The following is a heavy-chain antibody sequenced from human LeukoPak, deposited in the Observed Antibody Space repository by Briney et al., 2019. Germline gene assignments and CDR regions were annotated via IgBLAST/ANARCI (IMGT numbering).Heavy chain of an antibody. CDR3: ARDRGYYDSSGRPTYNRFDP. D-gene: IGHD3-22*01. Sequence: SVKVSCKASGGTFSSYTISWVRQAPGQGLEWMGRIIPILGIANYAQKFQGRVTITADKSTSTAYMELSSLRSEDTAVYYCARDRGYYDSSGRPTYNRFDPWGQGTLVTVSS. V-gene: IGHV1-69*04. CDR1: GGTFSSYT. J-gene: IGHJ5*02. CDR2: IIPILGIA.